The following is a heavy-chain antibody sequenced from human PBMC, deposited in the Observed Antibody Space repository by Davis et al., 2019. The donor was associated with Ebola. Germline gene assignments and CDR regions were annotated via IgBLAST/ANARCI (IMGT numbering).Heavy chain of an antibody. V-gene: IGHV5-51*01. CDR1: GYSFTSYW. J-gene: IGHJ4*02. Sequence: GESLKISCKGSGYSFTSYWIGWVRQMPGKGLEWMGIIYPGDSDTRYSPSFQGLVTISVDKSISTAYLQWSSLKASDNAMYYCARLPGNSYSAHHFDYWGQGTLVTVSS. CDR3: ARLPGNSYSAHHFDY. D-gene: IGHD2-21*01. CDR2: IYPGDSDT.